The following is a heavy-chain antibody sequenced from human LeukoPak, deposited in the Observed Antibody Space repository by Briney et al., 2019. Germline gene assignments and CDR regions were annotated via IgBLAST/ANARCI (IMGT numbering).Heavy chain of an antibody. Sequence: PGGSLRLSCAASGFTASSNYMSWARQAPGKGLEWVSVIYSGGSTYYADSVKGRFTISRDNSKNTLYLQMNSLRAEDTAVYYCARGQWLVRVAFDIWGQGTMVTVSS. CDR2: IYSGGST. J-gene: IGHJ3*02. CDR3: ARGQWLVRVAFDI. D-gene: IGHD6-19*01. V-gene: IGHV3-66*01. CDR1: GFTASSNY.